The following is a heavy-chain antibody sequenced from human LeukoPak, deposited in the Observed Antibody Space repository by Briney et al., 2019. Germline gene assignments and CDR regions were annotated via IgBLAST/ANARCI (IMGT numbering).Heavy chain of an antibody. CDR2: IYYSGST. J-gene: IGHJ1*01. D-gene: IGHD3-22*01. CDR1: GGSISSSSYY. Sequence: SETLSLTCPVSGGSISSSSYYWGWIRQPPGTGLEWIGSIYYSGSTYYNPSLKSRVTISVDTSKNQFSLKLSSVTAADTAVYYCARAYYYDSSGYRAEYFQHWGQGTLVTVSS. CDR3: ARAYYYDSSGYRAEYFQH. V-gene: IGHV4-39*01.